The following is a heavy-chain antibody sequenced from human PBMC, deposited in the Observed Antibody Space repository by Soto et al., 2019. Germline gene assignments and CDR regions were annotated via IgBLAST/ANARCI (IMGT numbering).Heavy chain of an antibody. CDR1: GGSFSGYY. V-gene: IGHV4-34*01. J-gene: IGHJ6*03. Sequence: QVQLQQWGAGLLKPSETLSLTCAVYGGSFSGYYWSWIRQPPGKGLEWIGEINHSGSTNYNPSLKSRVTISVDTSKNQFSLKLSSVTAADTAVYYCASCLDAYYYYYMDVWGKGTTVTVSS. CDR2: INHSGST. CDR3: ASCLDAYYYYYMDV. D-gene: IGHD2-15*01.